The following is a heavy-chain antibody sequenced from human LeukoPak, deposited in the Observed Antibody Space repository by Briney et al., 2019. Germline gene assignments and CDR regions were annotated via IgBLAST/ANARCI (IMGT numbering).Heavy chain of an antibody. D-gene: IGHD5-18*01. J-gene: IGHJ4*01. V-gene: IGHV3-11*05. CDR2: ISSSGGYT. CDR3: ARDYGYTPYYFDY. Sequence: GGSLRLSCAASGFTFSDYYMIWIRQAPGKGLEWVSYISSSGGYTNHADSVKGRFTISRDNAKNSLYLQMNSLRAEDTAVYYCARDYGYTPYYFDYWGQGTLVTVSS. CDR1: GFTFSDYY.